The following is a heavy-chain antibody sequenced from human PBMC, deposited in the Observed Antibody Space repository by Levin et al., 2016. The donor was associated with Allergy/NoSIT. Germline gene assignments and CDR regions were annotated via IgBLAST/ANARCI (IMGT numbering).Heavy chain of an antibody. D-gene: IGHD2-2*01. V-gene: IGHV3-30*18. CDR1: GFTFSSYG. Sequence: GESLKISCAASGFTFSSYGMHWVRQAPGKGLEWVAVISYDGSNKYYADSVKGRFTISRDNSKNTLYLQMNSLRAEDTAVYYCAKDPPAHYASVYYYGMDVWGQGTTVTVSS. CDR2: ISYDGSNK. CDR3: AKDPPAHYASVYYYGMDV. J-gene: IGHJ6*02.